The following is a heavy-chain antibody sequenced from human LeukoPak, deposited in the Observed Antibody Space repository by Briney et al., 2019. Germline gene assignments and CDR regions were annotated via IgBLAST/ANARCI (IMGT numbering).Heavy chain of an antibody. Sequence: GGSLRLSCAASGFTFSSYGMHWVRQAPGKGLEWVAVIWYDGSNKYYADSVKGRFTISRDNSKNTLYLQMNSLRAEDTAVYYCARDLSIAARPRWFGPWGQGTLVTVSS. CDR3: ARDLSIAARPRWFGP. D-gene: IGHD6-6*01. J-gene: IGHJ5*02. CDR1: GFTFSSYG. CDR2: IWYDGSNK. V-gene: IGHV3-33*01.